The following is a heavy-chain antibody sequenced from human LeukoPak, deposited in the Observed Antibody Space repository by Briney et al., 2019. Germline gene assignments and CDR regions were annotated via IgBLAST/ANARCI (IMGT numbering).Heavy chain of an antibody. CDR1: GFTFSRYS. CDR2: ISGSGGTT. D-gene: IGHD1-26*01. CDR3: AQGAWGLVGLAAFDI. V-gene: IGHV3-23*01. Sequence: GGSLRLSRVVSGFTFSRYSMNWVRQAPGKGLEWVSSISGSGGTTYFADSVKGRFTMSRDNSKNTLYLQVNSLRAEDTAVYYCAQGAWGLVGLAAFDIWGQGTMVTVSS. J-gene: IGHJ3*02.